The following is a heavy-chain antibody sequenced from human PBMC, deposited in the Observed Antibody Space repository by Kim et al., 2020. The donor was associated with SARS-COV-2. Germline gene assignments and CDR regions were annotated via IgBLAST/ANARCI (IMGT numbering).Heavy chain of an antibody. CDR3: ATNRQRSSLFFDH. CDR1: GFTFNNAW. V-gene: IGHV3-15*01. Sequence: GGSLRLSCAASGFTFNNAWMAWVRQAPGKGLEWIGRIKTKTDGETVDYAAPVKGRFTISRDDSKNTLYLQINGLKTEDTAIYYCATNRQRSSLFFDHWGRGTLVTVSA. J-gene: IGHJ4*02. D-gene: IGHD4-17*01. CDR2: IKTKTDGETV.